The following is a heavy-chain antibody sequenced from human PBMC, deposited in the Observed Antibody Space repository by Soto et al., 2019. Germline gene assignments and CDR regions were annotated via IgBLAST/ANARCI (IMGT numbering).Heavy chain of an antibody. CDR1: GGSISSYY. CDR2: FYYNGST. CDR3: ARRYAYSFDY. D-gene: IGHD1-1*01. V-gene: IGHV4-59*08. Sequence: PSDPLSLTCTVSGGSISSYYWSWIRQPPGKGLEWIGYFYYNGSTNYNPSLKSRVTISLNTSKNQFSLNLSSMTAAYTAVYYCARRYAYSFDYWGQGTLVTVAS. J-gene: IGHJ4*02.